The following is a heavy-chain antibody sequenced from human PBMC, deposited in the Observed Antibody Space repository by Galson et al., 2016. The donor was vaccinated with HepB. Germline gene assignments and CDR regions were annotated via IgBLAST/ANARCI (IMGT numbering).Heavy chain of an antibody. Sequence: SLRLSCAASGFTFSDHAMYWVRQAPGKGLEWVTFISYDGSTKYYADSLKGRFTVSRDNSKNTVHLQINSLRTEDTAVYFCARDRWVGGSMDYWGQGALVAVSS. CDR3: ARDRWVGGSMDY. V-gene: IGHV3-30*04. CDR2: ISYDGSTK. CDR1: GFTFSDHA. D-gene: IGHD1-26*01. J-gene: IGHJ4*02.